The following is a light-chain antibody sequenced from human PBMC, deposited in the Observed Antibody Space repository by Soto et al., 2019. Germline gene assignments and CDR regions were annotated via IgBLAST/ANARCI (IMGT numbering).Light chain of an antibody. CDR3: QKYNSAPRT. CDR1: QDISNV. Sequence: DIQMTQSPSSLSASVGDRVTSTCRASQDISNVLAWYLQKPGKVPKLLIYAASTLQSGVRSRFSGSGSGTDFTLTISSLQPEDVATYYCQKYNSAPRTFGQGTKVEIK. CDR2: AAS. J-gene: IGKJ1*01. V-gene: IGKV1-27*01.